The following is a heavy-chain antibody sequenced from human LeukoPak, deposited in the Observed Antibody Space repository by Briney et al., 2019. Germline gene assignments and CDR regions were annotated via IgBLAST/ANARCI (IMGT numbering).Heavy chain of an antibody. V-gene: IGHV3-53*01. CDR1: GFTLSSNY. D-gene: IGHD6-19*01. J-gene: IGHJ4*02. CDR2: IYSGGST. CDR3: ARLYSSGWYTDY. Sequence: PGRSLRLSCAASGFTLSSNYMSWVRQAPGKGLEWVSVIYSGGSTYYADSVKGRFTISRDNSKNTLYLQMNSLRAEDTAVYYCARLYSSGWYTDYWGQGTLVTVSS.